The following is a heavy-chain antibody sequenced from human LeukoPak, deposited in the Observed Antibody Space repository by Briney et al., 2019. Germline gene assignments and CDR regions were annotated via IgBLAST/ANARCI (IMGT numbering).Heavy chain of an antibody. V-gene: IGHV3-7*01. J-gene: IGHJ4*02. D-gene: IGHD3-22*01. CDR3: ARDTDYCDSSGYYYLY. CDR1: GFTFSSYW. CDR2: IKKDDREK. Sequence: GGSLRLSCAASGFTFSSYWMSWVRQAPGKGREGVANIKKDDREKYYVDSVRGRFTISRDNTKSSLYLQMNSLRVEDTAVYYCARDTDYCDSSGYYYLYWGQGTLVTVSS.